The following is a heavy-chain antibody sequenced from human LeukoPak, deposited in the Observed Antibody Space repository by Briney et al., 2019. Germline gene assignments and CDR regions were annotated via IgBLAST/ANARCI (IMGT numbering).Heavy chain of an antibody. D-gene: IGHD3-22*01. CDR3: ARDDSSGYYVDY. CDR1: GYSISSGYY. J-gene: IGHJ4*02. Sequence: SETLSLTCTVSGYSISSGYYWGWIRQPPGKGLEWIGSFYHSGSTYYNPSLKSRVTISLDTSKNQFSLKLSSVTAADTAIYYCARDDSSGYYVDYWGQGTLVTVSS. CDR2: FYHSGST. V-gene: IGHV4-38-2*02.